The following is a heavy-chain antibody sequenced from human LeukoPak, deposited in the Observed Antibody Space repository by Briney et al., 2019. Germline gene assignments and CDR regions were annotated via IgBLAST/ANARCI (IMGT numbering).Heavy chain of an antibody. CDR2: ISWDGSIT. Sequence: PGGSLRLSCAASGFSFDDYTMHWVRQAPGKGLEWVSLISWDGSITDYTGSVKGRFTISRDNSKGSLYLQMNSLRTEDTALYYCGKDIGISSSRTSDYWGQGTLVTVSS. D-gene: IGHD6-6*01. CDR3: GKDIGISSSRTSDY. CDR1: GFSFDDYT. V-gene: IGHV3-43*01. J-gene: IGHJ4*02.